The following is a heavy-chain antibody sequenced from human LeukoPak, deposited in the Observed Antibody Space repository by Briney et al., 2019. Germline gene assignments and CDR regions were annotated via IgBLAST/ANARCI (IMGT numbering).Heavy chain of an antibody. D-gene: IGHD1-1*01. Sequence: PGGSLRLSCAASGFTFSGYVISWVRQAPGKGPQWVADISGSGGSTYYADSVKGRFSVSRDNSKNTLYLQMNSLRAEDSAEYYCAKSLLTTATGTGRAFDIWGQGTMVTVSA. CDR2: ISGSGGST. CDR3: AKSLLTTATGTGRAFDI. J-gene: IGHJ3*02. CDR1: GFTFSGYV. V-gene: IGHV3-23*01.